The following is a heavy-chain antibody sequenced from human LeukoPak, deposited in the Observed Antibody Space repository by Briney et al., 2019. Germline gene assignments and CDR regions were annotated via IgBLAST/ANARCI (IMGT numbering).Heavy chain of an antibody. Sequence: GGSLRLSCAASGFTFSSYAMHWVRQAPGKGLEWVALISYDGSNKNYADSVKGRLTISRDISKNTLYVQMNSLRADDTAVYYCAGTSTVTIYYYMDVWGKGTTVTISS. V-gene: IGHV3-30*04. CDR1: GFTFSSYA. D-gene: IGHD4-17*01. J-gene: IGHJ6*03. CDR3: AGTSTVTIYYYMDV. CDR2: ISYDGSNK.